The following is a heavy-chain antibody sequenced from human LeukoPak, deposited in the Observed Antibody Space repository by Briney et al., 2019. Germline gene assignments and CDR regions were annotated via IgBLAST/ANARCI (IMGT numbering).Heavy chain of an antibody. CDR3: ARGTGTTAED. D-gene: IGHD1-7*01. Sequence: SETLSLTCTVSGGSISSGGYYWSWIRQHPGKGLEWIGYIYYSGSTYYNPSLKSRVTISVDTSKNQFSLKLSSVTAADTAVYYCARGTGTTAEDWGRGTLVTVSS. J-gene: IGHJ4*02. CDR2: IYYSGST. V-gene: IGHV4-31*03. CDR1: GGSISSGGYY.